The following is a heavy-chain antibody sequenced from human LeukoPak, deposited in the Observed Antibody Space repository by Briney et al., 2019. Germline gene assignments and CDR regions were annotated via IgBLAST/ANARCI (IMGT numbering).Heavy chain of an antibody. Sequence: ASVKVSCKVSGYTLTELSMHWVRQAPGKGLEWMGGFDPEDGETIYAQKFQGRVTMTEDTSTDTAYMELSSLRSGDTAVYYCATDYGSGSYYHDAFDIWGQGTTVTVSS. CDR2: FDPEDGET. J-gene: IGHJ3*02. V-gene: IGHV1-24*01. CDR1: GYTLTELS. D-gene: IGHD3-10*01. CDR3: ATDYGSGSYYHDAFDI.